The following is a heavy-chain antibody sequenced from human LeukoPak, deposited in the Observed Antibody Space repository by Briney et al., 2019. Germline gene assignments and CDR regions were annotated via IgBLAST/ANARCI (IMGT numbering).Heavy chain of an antibody. J-gene: IGHJ4*02. CDR1: GGSISSDGYY. CDR2: IYYSGST. Sequence: SETLSLTCTVSGGSISSDGYYWSWIRQHPGKGLEWIGYIYYSGSTYYNPSLKSRVTISVDTSKNQFSLKLSSVTAADTAVYYCARARRILAFDYWGQGTLVTVSS. CDR3: ARARRILAFDY. V-gene: IGHV4-31*03. D-gene: IGHD3-9*01.